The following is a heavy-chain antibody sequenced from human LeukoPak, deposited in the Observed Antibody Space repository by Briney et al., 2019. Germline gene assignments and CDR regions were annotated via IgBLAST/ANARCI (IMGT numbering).Heavy chain of an antibody. CDR2: INPSGGST. Sequence: ASVKVSCKASGYTFTSYYMHWVRQAPGQGLEWMGIINPSGGSTSYAQKFQGRVTMTRDTSTSTVYMELSSLRSEDTAVYYCARGRLNTVVTPIGAFDIWGQGTMVTVSS. CDR3: ARGRLNTVVTPIGAFDI. V-gene: IGHV1-46*01. J-gene: IGHJ3*02. D-gene: IGHD4-23*01. CDR1: GYTFTSYY.